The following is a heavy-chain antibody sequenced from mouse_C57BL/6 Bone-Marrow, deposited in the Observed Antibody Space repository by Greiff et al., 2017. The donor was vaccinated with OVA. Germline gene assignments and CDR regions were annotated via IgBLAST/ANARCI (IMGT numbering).Heavy chain of an antibody. D-gene: IGHD1-1*01. Sequence: VQLQQSGAELVRPGASVKLSCTASGFNIKDYYMHWVKQRPEQGLEWIGRIDPEDGDTEYAPKFQGKATMTADTSSNTAYLQLSSLTSEDTAVYYCTTWGPYGSRRAWFAYWGQGTLVTVSA. CDR1: GFNIKDYY. CDR2: IDPEDGDT. CDR3: TTWGPYGSRRAWFAY. V-gene: IGHV14-1*01. J-gene: IGHJ3*01.